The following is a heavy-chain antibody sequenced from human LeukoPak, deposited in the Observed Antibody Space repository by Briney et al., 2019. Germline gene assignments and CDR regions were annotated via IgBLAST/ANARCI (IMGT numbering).Heavy chain of an antibody. V-gene: IGHV3-7*01. CDR1: GFTFSTYW. CDR3: TREAAAGLDY. CDR2: IKQDGSEK. J-gene: IGHJ4*02. D-gene: IGHD6-13*01. Sequence: GGSLRLSCAASGFTFSTYWMSWVRQAPGKGLEWVANIKQDGSEKYYLDSVKGRFTISRDNAKNSLYLQMNSLRAEDTAVYFCTREAAAGLDYWGQGTLVTASS.